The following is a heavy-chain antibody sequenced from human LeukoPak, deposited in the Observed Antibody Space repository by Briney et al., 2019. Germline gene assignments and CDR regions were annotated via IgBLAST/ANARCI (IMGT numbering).Heavy chain of an antibody. CDR3: ARVNWYFDL. J-gene: IGHJ2*01. CDR2: IFNDGTA. CDR1: GDSISTTDYY. V-gene: IGHV4-30-4*08. Sequence: PSETLSLTCTVSGDSISTTDYYWGWVRQPPGKGLEWIGYIFNDGTAYYNPSLKSRVTVSVGTSKNQFSLKLSSVTAADTAVYYSARVNWYFDLWGRGTLVTVSS.